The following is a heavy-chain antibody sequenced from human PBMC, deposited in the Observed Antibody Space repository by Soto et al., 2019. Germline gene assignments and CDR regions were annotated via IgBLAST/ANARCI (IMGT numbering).Heavy chain of an antibody. D-gene: IGHD3-3*01. CDR3: ARLPRIFYYYYGVEV. CDR2: ISSSSSYT. Sequence: SLRLSYPAAGFTSSEYYISWIRQAPWKGLEWLSYISSSSSYTKYADSVKGRFTISRDSAENSLYLQMNSLRAEDSAVYYCARLPRIFYYYYGVEVWGQGTTVTVSS. J-gene: IGHJ6*02. CDR1: GFTSSEYY. V-gene: IGHV3-11*06.